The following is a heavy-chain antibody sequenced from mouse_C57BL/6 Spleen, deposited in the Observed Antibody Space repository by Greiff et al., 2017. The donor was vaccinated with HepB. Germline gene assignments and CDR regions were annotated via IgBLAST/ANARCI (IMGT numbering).Heavy chain of an antibody. D-gene: IGHD2-3*01. Sequence: EVQLVESGAELVKPGASVKLSCTASGFHPKDYYLHWVKQRTEQGLEWIGRIDPEDGEIKFAPKFQGKATITADTSSNTAYLQLSGLTSEDAAVYYCARRGDGYLDYWGQGTSVTVSS. CDR1: GFHPKDYY. CDR2: IDPEDGEI. V-gene: IGHV14-2*01. CDR3: ARRGDGYLDY. J-gene: IGHJ4*01.